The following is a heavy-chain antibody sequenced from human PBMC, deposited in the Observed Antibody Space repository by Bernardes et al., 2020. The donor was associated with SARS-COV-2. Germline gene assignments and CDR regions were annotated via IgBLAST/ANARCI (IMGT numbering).Heavy chain of an antibody. CDR3: GRENPGY. CDR2: ISSSSRYI. Sequence: GGSLRVCCAASGFTFSSYDMNWVRQAPGKGLEWVSTISSSSRYIYYADSVKGRFTISRDNAKNSLYLQMNSLRVEDTAVYYCGRENPGYWGQGTLVTVSS. V-gene: IGHV3-21*01. CDR1: GFTFSSYD. J-gene: IGHJ4*02.